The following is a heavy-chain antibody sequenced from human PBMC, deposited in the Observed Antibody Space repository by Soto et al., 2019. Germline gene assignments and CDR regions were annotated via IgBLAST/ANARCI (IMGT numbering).Heavy chain of an antibody. V-gene: IGHV3-11*05. J-gene: IGHJ4*02. Sequence: QVQLVESGGGSVKPGGSLRLSCAASGFTFSDYYMAWIRQAPGKGLEWVSYVSSRSITTNYADSVKGRFTISRDDARNSLYLQMNSLTAEDTAVYYCVIDNGGTFDYWGQGTLVTVSS. CDR3: VIDNGGTFDY. D-gene: IGHD2-8*01. CDR1: GFTFSDYY. CDR2: VSSRSITT.